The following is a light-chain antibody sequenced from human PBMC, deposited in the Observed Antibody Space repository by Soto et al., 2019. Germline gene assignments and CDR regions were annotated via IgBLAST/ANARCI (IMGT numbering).Light chain of an antibody. Sequence: QSVLTQPPSVSGAPGQRVTISCTGSSSNIGAGYDVHWYQQLPGTAPKLLIYGNSNRPSGVPDRFSGSKSATSASLAITGLQAEDEADYYCQSYDSSLSVIFGGGTKLTGL. CDR1: SSNIGAGYD. J-gene: IGLJ2*01. CDR3: QSYDSSLSVI. CDR2: GNS. V-gene: IGLV1-40*01.